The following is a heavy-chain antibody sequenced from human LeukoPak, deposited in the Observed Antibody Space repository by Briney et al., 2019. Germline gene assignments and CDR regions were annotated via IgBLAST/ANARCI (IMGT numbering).Heavy chain of an antibody. CDR2: ISGSGGST. Sequence: GGSLRLSCAAAGLTFSNYGMTWVRQAPGKGLEWVSDISGSGGSTNYADSVKGRLTISRDNSKNTLYLQMNSLRAEDPAVYYCAKPPAPYYYYGMDVWGQGTTVTVSS. CDR3: AKPPAPYYYYGMDV. V-gene: IGHV3-23*01. D-gene: IGHD2-2*01. J-gene: IGHJ6*02. CDR1: GLTFSNYG.